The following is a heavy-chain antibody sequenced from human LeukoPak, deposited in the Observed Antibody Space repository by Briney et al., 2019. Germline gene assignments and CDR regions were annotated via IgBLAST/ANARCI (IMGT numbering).Heavy chain of an antibody. CDR1: GGSIGSGNW. V-gene: IGHV4-4*02. J-gene: IGHJ5*02. CDR2: IYHSGST. CDR3: ARGGTTVAGTFWFDP. Sequence: SETLSLTCAVSGGSIGSGNWWSWVRQPPGKGLEWIGEIYHSGSTNYNSSLKSRVTISVDMSKNQFSLKLSSVTAADTAMYYCARGGTTVAGTFWFDPWGQGTLVTVSS. D-gene: IGHD6-19*01.